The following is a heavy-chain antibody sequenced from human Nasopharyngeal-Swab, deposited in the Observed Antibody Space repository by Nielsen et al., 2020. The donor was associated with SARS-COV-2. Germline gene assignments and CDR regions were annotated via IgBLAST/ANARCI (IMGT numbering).Heavy chain of an antibody. J-gene: IGHJ6*02. CDR2: IKQDGSEK. CDR3: ARDKGIDFWSGLGVSGMDV. Sequence: GGSLRLSCAASGFTFSSYWMSWVRQAPGKGLEWVANIKQDGSEKYYVDSVKGRFTISRDNAENSLYLQMNSLRAEDTAVYYCARDKGIDFWSGLGVSGMDVWGQGTTVTVSS. CDR1: GFTFSSYW. V-gene: IGHV3-7*03. D-gene: IGHD3-3*01.